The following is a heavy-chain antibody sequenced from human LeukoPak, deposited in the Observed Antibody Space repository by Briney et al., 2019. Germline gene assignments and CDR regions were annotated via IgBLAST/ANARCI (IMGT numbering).Heavy chain of an antibody. CDR3: ASYSGSSPIGRADDAFDI. J-gene: IGHJ3*02. CDR2: IYPGDSDT. D-gene: IGHD1-26*01. V-gene: IGHV5-51*01. Sequence: GESLKISCKGSGYSFTSYWIGWVRQMPGKGLEWMGIIYPGDSDTRYSPSFQGQVTISADKSISTAYLQWSSLKASDTAMYYCASYSGSSPIGRADDAFDIWGQGTMVTVSS. CDR1: GYSFTSYW.